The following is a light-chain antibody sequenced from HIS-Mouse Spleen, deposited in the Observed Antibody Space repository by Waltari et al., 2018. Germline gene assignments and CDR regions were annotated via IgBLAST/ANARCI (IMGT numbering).Light chain of an antibody. V-gene: IGLV2-23*01. CDR1: SSDGGSYTL. Sequence: QSALNQPASVSGSPGQSITISCPGTSSDGGSYTLVSRYQQHPGKAPKLMIYEGSKRPSGVSNRFSGSKSGNTASLTISGLQAEDEADYYCCSYAGSSTWVFGGGTKLTVL. J-gene: IGLJ3*02. CDR2: EGS. CDR3: CSYAGSSTWV.